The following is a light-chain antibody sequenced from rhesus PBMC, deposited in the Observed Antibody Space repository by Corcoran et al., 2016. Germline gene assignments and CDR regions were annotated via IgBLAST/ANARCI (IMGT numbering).Light chain of an antibody. CDR2: KAS. Sequence: DIQMTQSPSSLSASVGDTVTITCRASQSISSWLAWYQQKPGKAPKFLIYKASSLQSGGPSRFSGSGSETDFTLTISCLQSEDFATYYCQQYSSSPYSFGQGTKVEIK. CDR3: QQYSSSPYS. J-gene: IGKJ2*01. CDR1: QSISSW. V-gene: IGKV1-22*01.